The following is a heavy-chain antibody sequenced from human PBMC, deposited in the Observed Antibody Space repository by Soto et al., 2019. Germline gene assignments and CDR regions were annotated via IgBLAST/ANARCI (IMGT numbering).Heavy chain of an antibody. V-gene: IGHV4-34*01. Sequence: PSETLSLTCAVYGGSFSGYYWSWIRQPPGKGLEWIGEINHSGSTNYNPSLKSRVTISVDTSKNQFSLKLSSVTAADTAVYYCARAIAARSRANYYYYYYMDVWGKGTTVTVSS. D-gene: IGHD6-6*01. J-gene: IGHJ6*03. CDR3: ARAIAARSRANYYYYYYMDV. CDR1: GGSFSGYY. CDR2: INHSGST.